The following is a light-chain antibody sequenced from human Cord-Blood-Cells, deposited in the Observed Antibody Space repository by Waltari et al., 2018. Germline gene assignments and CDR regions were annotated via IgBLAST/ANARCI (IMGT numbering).Light chain of an antibody. CDR3: QQSYSTPWT. V-gene: IGKV1-39*01. CDR1: QSISSY. CDR2: AES. J-gene: IGKJ1*01. Sequence: DIQMTQSPSSLSASVGDRVTITCRESQSISSYLNWYQQKPGKAPKLLIYAESSLQSGVPSRFSGSGSGTDFTLTISSLQPEDFATYYCQQSYSTPWTFGQGTKVEIK.